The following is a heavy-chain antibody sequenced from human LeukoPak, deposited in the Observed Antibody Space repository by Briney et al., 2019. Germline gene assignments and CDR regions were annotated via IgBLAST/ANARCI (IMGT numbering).Heavy chain of an antibody. V-gene: IGHV4-39*01. CDR2: IFHSGDT. Sequence: SETLSLTCTVSGGSISSGVYYWGWIRQPPGKGLEWIGSIFHSGDTYYNPSLKSRVIMSVDTSENQFSLKLSSVTAADTAVYYCARVGFGGYSYGYVDFWGQGTQVTVSS. D-gene: IGHD5-18*01. J-gene: IGHJ4*02. CDR1: GGSISSGVYY. CDR3: ARVGFGGYSYGYVDF.